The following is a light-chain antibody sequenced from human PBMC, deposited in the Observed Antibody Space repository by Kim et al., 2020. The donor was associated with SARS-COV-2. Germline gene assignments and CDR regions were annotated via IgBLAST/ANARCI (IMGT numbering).Light chain of an antibody. Sequence: GDRVTSTCRASQDSSNYLAWFQLKPGKAPKLLIYAASALQPGVPSRFSGSGSGTDFTLTVTSLQPEDVATYYCQKCDSAPWTFGQGTKVDIK. CDR1: QDSSNY. CDR2: AAS. J-gene: IGKJ1*01. V-gene: IGKV1-27*01. CDR3: QKCDSAPWT.